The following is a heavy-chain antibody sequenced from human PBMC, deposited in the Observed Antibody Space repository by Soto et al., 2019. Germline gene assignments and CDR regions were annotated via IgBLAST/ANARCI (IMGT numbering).Heavy chain of an antibody. J-gene: IGHJ4*02. D-gene: IGHD2-21*02. V-gene: IGHV5-10-1*01. Sequence: GESLKISCKGSGYSFTSYWISWVRQMPGKGLEWIGRIDPSDSYTNYSPSFQGHVTISADKSISTAYLQWSSLKASDTAMYYCARRPRGDYFFDYWGQGTLVTVSS. CDR1: GYSFTSYW. CDR3: ARRPRGDYFFDY. CDR2: IDPSDSYT.